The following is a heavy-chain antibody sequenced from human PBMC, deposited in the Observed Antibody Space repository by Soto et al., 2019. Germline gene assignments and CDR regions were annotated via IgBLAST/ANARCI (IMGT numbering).Heavy chain of an antibody. CDR2: ITPMFGVA. Sequence: QVHVVQSGAEVKEPGSSVRVSCKASGGSFHKFGFNWVRQAPGQGLQWMGDITPMFGVAEYAQRLQDRLTISADDSTETIYMELRSLRSEDTAMYYCARDDEKTYAFYFWGPWTMVTVSS. CDR1: GGSFHKFG. J-gene: IGHJ3*01. V-gene: IGHV1-69*12. CDR3: ARDDEKTYAFYF.